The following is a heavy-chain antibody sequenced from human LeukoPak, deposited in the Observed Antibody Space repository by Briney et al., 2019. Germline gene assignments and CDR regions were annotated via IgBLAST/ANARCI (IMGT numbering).Heavy chain of an antibody. J-gene: IGHJ4*02. CDR3: ARGAYYYGSGSYYRFDY. CDR2: INHSGST. V-gene: IGHV4-34*01. Sequence: SETLSLTCAVYGGSFSGYYWSWIRQPPGKGLEWIGEINHSGSTNYNPALKSRVTISVDTSKNQFSLKLSSVTAADTAVYYCARGAYYYGSGSYYRFDYWGQGTLVTVSS. CDR1: GGSFSGYY. D-gene: IGHD3-10*01.